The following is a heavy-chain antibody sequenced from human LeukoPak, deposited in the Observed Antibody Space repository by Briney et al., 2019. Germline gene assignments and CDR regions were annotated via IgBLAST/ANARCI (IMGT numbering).Heavy chain of an antibody. D-gene: IGHD6-13*01. V-gene: IGHV1-69*13. CDR1: GGTFSSYA. CDR3: ARPGTGYSSSWFDY. Sequence: ASVKVSCKASGGTFSSYAISWVRQAPGQGLEWMGGIIPIFGTANYAQMFQGRVTITADESTSTAYMELSSLRSEDTAVYYCARPGTGYSSSWFDYWGQGTLVTVSS. CDR2: IIPIFGTA. J-gene: IGHJ4*02.